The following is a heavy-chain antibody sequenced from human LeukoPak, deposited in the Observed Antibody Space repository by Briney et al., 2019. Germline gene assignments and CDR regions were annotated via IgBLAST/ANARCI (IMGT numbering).Heavy chain of an antibody. V-gene: IGHV3-23*01. Sequence: GGSLRLSCAASGFTFSSYAISWVRQAPGKGLEWVSAISGSGGSTYYAGSVKGRFTISRDNSKNTLYLQMNSLRAEDTAVYYCAKDRALAAYDFWSGYYDYDYWGQGTLVTVSS. CDR2: ISGSGGST. J-gene: IGHJ4*02. D-gene: IGHD3-3*01. CDR3: AKDRALAAYDFWSGYYDYDY. CDR1: GFTFSSYA.